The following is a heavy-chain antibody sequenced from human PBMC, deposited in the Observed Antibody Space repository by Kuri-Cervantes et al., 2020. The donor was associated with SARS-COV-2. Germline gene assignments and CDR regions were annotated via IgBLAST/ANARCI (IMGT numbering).Heavy chain of an antibody. V-gene: IGHV3-11*04. CDR2: ISSSGSTI. D-gene: IGHD4-23*01. CDR1: GSTFSDYY. J-gene: IGHJ4*02. CDR3: ARGGKSRSLLGVRY. Sequence: GESLKISCAASGSTFSDYYMSWIRQAPGKGLEWVSYISSSGSTIYYADSVKGRFTISRDNAKNSLYLQMNSLRAEDTAVYYCARGGKSRSLLGVRYWGQGTLVTVSS.